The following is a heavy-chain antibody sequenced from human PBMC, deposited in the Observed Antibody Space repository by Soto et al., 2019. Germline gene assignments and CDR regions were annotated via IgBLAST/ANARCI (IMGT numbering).Heavy chain of an antibody. D-gene: IGHD3-16*01. CDR2: INYSGST. V-gene: IGHV4-61*08. Sequence: PSETLSLTCTVSGGSISSGGYYWSWIRQPPGKGLEWIGDINYSGSTNYNPSLKSRVTISVDTSKNQFSLKLSSVTAADTAVYYCARDLWGAGTDYYYYYMDVWGKGTTVTVSS. CDR3: ARDLWGAGTDYYYYYMDV. CDR1: GGSISSGGYY. J-gene: IGHJ6*03.